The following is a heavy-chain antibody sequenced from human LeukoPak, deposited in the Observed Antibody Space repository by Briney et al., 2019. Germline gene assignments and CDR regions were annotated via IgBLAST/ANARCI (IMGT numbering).Heavy chain of an antibody. CDR1: GGSFSGYY. D-gene: IGHD3-16*02. V-gene: IGHV4-34*01. Sequence: SETLSLTCAVYGGSFSGYYWSWIRQPPGKGLEWIGEINHSGSTNYNPSLKSRVTISVDTSKNQLSLKLSSVTAADTAVYYCARGPTNYVWGSYRYGVRYYFDYWGQGTLVTVSS. J-gene: IGHJ4*02. CDR2: INHSGST. CDR3: ARGPTNYVWGSYRYGVRYYFDY.